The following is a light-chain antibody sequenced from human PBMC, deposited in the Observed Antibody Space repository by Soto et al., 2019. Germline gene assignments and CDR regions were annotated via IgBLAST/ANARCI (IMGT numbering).Light chain of an antibody. J-gene: IGLJ2*01. CDR3: AAWDDSLNGVL. CDR2: SND. V-gene: IGLV1-44*01. CDR1: NSNIGSNL. Sequence: QSVLTQPPSASGTPGQRVTISCSGSNSNIGSNLVSWYQQVPGTAPKVLIYSNDQRPSGVPDRFSGSKSGASASLAISGLQCEDEADYYCAAWDDSLNGVLFGGGTKLTVL.